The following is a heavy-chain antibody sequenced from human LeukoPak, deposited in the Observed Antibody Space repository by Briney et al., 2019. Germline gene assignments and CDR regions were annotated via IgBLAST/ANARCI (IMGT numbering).Heavy chain of an antibody. CDR1: GFTFSSYG. CDR3: AKELAATGSYYFDY. J-gene: IGHJ4*02. D-gene: IGHD6-13*01. V-gene: IGHV3-30*18. Sequence: GGSLRLSCAASGFTFSSYGMHWVRQAPGKGLEWVAVISYDGSNKYYADSVKGRFTISRDNSKNTLYLQMNSLRAEDTAIYYCAKELAATGSYYFDYWGQGTLVTVSS. CDR2: ISYDGSNK.